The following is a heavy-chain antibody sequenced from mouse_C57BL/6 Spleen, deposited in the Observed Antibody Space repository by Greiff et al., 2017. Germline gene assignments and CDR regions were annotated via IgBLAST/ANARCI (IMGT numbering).Heavy chain of an antibody. V-gene: IGHV1-82*01. Sequence: VQLQQSGPELVKPGASVKISCKASGYAFSSSWLNWVKQRPGKGLEWIGRIYPGDGDTNYNGKFKGKATLTADTSSSTAYMQLSSLTSEDSAVYFCARTVVAPYYAMDYWGQGTSVTVSS. CDR3: ARTVVAPYYAMDY. CDR2: IYPGDGDT. D-gene: IGHD1-1*01. J-gene: IGHJ4*01. CDR1: GYAFSSSW.